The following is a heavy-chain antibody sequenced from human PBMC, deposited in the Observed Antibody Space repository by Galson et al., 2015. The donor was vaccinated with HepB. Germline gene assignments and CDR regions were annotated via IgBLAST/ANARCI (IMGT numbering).Heavy chain of an antibody. CDR3: ARGPNYSFGIIDY. CDR2: INADNGNI. J-gene: IGHJ4*02. D-gene: IGHD3-10*01. V-gene: IGHV1-3*01. CDR1: GYTFTTYV. Sequence: SVKVSCKASGYTFTTYVIHWVRQAPGQSLEWIGWINADNGNIKYSQSFQGRVTITRDTSASTAYMELSSLRSEDTAVYYCARGPNYSFGIIDYWGQGSLVTVSS.